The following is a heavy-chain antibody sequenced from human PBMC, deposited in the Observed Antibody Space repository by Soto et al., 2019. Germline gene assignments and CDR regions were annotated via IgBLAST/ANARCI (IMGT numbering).Heavy chain of an antibody. J-gene: IGHJ5*02. Sequence: QVQLQESGPGLVKPSQTLSLTCTVSGGSISSGDYYWSWIRQHPGKGLEWIGYIYYSGSTYYNPSLKSRCTISVDTSKNQFSRKLSSVTAADTAVYYCARWWSGSRQGFDPWGQGTLVTVSS. CDR2: IYYSGST. D-gene: IGHD3-3*01. CDR1: GGSISSGDYY. CDR3: ARWWSGSRQGFDP. V-gene: IGHV4-31*03.